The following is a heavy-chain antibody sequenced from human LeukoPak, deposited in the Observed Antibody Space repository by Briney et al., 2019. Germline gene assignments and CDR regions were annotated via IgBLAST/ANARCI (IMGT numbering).Heavy chain of an antibody. J-gene: IGHJ4*02. V-gene: IGHV1-69*13. CDR2: IIPIFGTA. CDR3: ARDVAYSSGWSNYFDY. Sequence: SVKVSCKASGGTFSSYAISWVRQAPGQGLEWMGGIIPIFGTANYAQKFQGRVTITADESTSTAYMELSSLRSEDTAVYYCARDVAYSSGWSNYFDYWGQGTLVTVSS. CDR1: GGTFSSYA. D-gene: IGHD6-19*01.